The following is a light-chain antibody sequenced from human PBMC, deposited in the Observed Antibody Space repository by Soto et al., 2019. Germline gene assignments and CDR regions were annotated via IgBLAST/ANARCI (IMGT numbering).Light chain of an antibody. CDR1: QSVSSY. CDR3: QQYNNWPLT. J-gene: IGKJ4*01. V-gene: IGKV3D-15*01. Sequence: EVALTQSPGTLSLSPGERATLSCRASQSVSSYLAWYQQKPGQAPRLLIYDVSNRATGIPGRFSGSGSGTEFTLTISSLQSEDFAVYYCQQYNNWPLTFGGGTKV. CDR2: DVS.